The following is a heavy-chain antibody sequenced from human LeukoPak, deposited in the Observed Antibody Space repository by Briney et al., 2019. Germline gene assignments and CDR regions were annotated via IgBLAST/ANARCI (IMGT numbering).Heavy chain of an antibody. CDR3: AIFQGTYGDNDNDY. CDR2: IIPMVNTP. V-gene: IGHV1-69*13. Sequence: ASVKVSCKPSGGTFRSYAINWVRLAPGKRLEWMGGIIPMVNTPKYAQKFQGRVTITADESTSTGYMEVSSLRSEDTAVYYCAIFQGTYGDNDNDYWGQGTLVTVSS. CDR1: GGTFRSYA. J-gene: IGHJ4*02. D-gene: IGHD4-17*01.